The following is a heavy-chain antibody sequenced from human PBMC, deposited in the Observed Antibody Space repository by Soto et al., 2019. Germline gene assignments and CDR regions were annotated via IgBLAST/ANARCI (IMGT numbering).Heavy chain of an antibody. V-gene: IGHV5-51*01. D-gene: IGHD4-17*01. Sequence: XESLDISWNGSGYRFTSYWIGCVRQMPGKGLEWMGIIYPGDSDTRYSPSFQGQVTISADKSISTAYLQWSSLKASDTAMYYCARLGGYGDYVDGAGQDYWGQGTLVTVSS. CDR1: GYRFTSYW. J-gene: IGHJ4*02. CDR3: ARLGGYGDYVDGAGQDY. CDR2: IYPGDSDT.